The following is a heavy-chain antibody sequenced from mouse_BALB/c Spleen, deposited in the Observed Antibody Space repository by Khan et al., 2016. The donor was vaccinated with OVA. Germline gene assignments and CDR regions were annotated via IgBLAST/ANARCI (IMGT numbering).Heavy chain of an antibody. CDR2: ISPGGDNT. CDR1: GYTFTDYY. J-gene: IGHJ3*01. Sequence: QVQLQQSRAELARPGASVKLSCKAAGYTFTDYYINWMRQRTGLGLEGIGEISPGGDNTYYNEKFKGKATLTADKSSSTAYLQLRSLTSEDSAVYFCAIEWAAWFLYWGVATLFTVSA. V-gene: IGHV1-81*01. CDR3: AIEWAAWFLY.